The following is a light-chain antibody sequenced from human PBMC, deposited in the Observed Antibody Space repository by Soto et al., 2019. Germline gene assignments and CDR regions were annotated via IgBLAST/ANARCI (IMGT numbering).Light chain of an antibody. CDR2: GAS. CDR1: QSVNSK. J-gene: IGKJ5*01. CDR3: QQYGDSPIT. Sequence: EIVMTQSPATLSVSPGERATLSCRASQSVNSKLAWYQQKPGQAPRLLIYGASSRVTGVPDRFSGSGSGTDFTLNISRLEPEDFAVYYCQQYGDSPITFGQGTRLEIK. V-gene: IGKV3-20*01.